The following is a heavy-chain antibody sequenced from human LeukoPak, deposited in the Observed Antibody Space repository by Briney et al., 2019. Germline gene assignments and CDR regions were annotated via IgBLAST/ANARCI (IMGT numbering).Heavy chain of an antibody. D-gene: IGHD3-3*01. CDR3: TTDDHERGGRHYDFWSGYYNSEYFQH. CDR1: GFTFSNAW. Sequence: PGGSLRLSCAASGFTFSNAWMSWVRQAPGKGLEWVGRIKSKTDGGTTDYAAPVKGRFTISRDDSKNTLYLQMNSLKTEDTAVYYCTTDDHERGGRHYDFWSGYYNSEYFQHWGQGTLVTVSS. J-gene: IGHJ1*01. CDR2: IKSKTDGGTT. V-gene: IGHV3-15*01.